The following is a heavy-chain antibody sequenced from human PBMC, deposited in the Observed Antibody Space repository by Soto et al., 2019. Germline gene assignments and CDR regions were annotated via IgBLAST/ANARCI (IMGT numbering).Heavy chain of an antibody. V-gene: IGHV3-21*01. CDR2: ISSSSSYI. CDR1: GFTFSSYS. J-gene: IGHJ3*02. Sequence: GGSLRFSCAASGFTFSSYSMNWVRQAPGKGLEWVSSISSSSSYIYYADSVKGRFTISRDNAKNSLYLQMNSLRAEDTAVYYCNTFGPSDAFDIWGQGTMVTVSS. D-gene: IGHD3-16*01. CDR3: NTFGPSDAFDI.